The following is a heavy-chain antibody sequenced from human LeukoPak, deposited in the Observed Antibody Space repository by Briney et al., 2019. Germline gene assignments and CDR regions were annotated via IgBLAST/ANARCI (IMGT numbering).Heavy chain of an antibody. V-gene: IGHV3-53*01. CDR1: GFTVSSNY. CDR3: ARVPRGSAWYFGGMDV. D-gene: IGHD6-19*01. J-gene: IGHJ6*02. Sequence: PGGSLRLSCAASGFTVSSNYMSWVRQAPGKGLEWVSLISSVGSTYYADSVKGRFTISRDNSKNTLYLQMNSLRAEDTAVYYCARVPRGSAWYFGGMDVWGQGTTVTVSS. CDR2: ISSVGST.